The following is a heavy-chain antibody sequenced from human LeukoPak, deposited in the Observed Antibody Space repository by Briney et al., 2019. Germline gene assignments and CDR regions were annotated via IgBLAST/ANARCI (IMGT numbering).Heavy chain of an antibody. CDR2: IRYDGSNK. CDR3: AKGTSSGWYFDY. J-gene: IGHJ4*02. V-gene: IGHV3-30*02. CDR1: GFTFSSYG. Sequence: PGGSLRLSRAASGFTFSSYGMHWVRQAPGKGLEWVAFIRYDGSNKYYADSVKGRFTISRDNSKNTLYLQMNSLRAEDTAVYYCAKGTSSGWYFDYWGQGTLVTVSS. D-gene: IGHD6-19*01.